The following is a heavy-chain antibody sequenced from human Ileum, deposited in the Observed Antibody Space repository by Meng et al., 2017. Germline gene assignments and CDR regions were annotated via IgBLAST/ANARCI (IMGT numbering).Heavy chain of an antibody. Sequence: GESLKISCAASGFTFSGYWMSWVRQAPGKGLEWVANIKQDGSEKNYMDSVKGRFTISRDNTKKSLYLQMNRLSAEDTAVYYCALGTPNWFDPWGQGTLVTVSS. D-gene: IGHD7-27*01. CDR2: IKQDGSEK. CDR1: GFTFSGYW. J-gene: IGHJ5*02. CDR3: ALGTPNWFDP. V-gene: IGHV3-7*01.